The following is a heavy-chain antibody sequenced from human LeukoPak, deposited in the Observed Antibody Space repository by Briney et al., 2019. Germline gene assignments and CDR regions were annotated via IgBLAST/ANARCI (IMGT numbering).Heavy chain of an antibody. Sequence: GGSLRLSCAASGFTFSSYAMSWVRQAPGKGLEWVSVIYSGGSTYYADSVKGRFTISRDNSKNTLCLQMNSLRAEDTAVYYCARGREDWGQGTLVTVPS. V-gene: IGHV3-66*01. CDR2: IYSGGST. CDR1: GFTFSSYA. CDR3: ARGRED. D-gene: IGHD1-26*01. J-gene: IGHJ4*02.